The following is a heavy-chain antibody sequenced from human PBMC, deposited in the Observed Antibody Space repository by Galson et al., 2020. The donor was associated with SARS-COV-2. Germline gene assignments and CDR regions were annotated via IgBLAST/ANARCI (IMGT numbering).Heavy chain of an antibody. V-gene: IGHV3-9*01. CDR3: AKDIGGPAAAELHYDYGMDV. Sequence: SLKISCAASGFSFDDYAMHWVRQAPGKGLEWVSNINWNGNSIGYADSVKGRFTISRDNAKNSLYLQMNSLRPEDTAMYYCAKDIGGPAAAELHYDYGMDVWGQGTTVTVSS. D-gene: IGHD6-13*01. CDR1: GFSFDDYA. CDR2: INWNGNSI. J-gene: IGHJ6*02.